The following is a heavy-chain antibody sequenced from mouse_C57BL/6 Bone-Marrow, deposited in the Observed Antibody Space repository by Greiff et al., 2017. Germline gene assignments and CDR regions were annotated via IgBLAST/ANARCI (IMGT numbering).Heavy chain of an antibody. CDR3: AMWGYYGYFAWFAY. V-gene: IGHV1-74*01. CDR2: IHPSDSDT. J-gene: IGHJ3*01. Sequence: QVQLKQPGAELVKPGASVKVSCKASGYTFTSYWMHWVKQRPGQGLEWIGRIHPSDSDTNYNQKFKGKATLTVDKSSSTAYMQLSSLTSEDSAVYYCAMWGYYGYFAWFAYWGQGTLVTVSA. D-gene: IGHD2-2*01. CDR1: GYTFTSYW.